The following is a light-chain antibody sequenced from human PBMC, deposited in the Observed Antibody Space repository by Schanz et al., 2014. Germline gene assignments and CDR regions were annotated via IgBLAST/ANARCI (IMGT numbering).Light chain of an antibody. Sequence: QSALTQPASVSGSPGQSITISCTGTSSDVGGYNYVFWYQQHPGKAPKLMIYDVSNRPSGVSNRFSGSKSGNTASLTISGLQAEDEADYYCSSYTSSSTLAFGGGTKLTVL. CDR3: SSYTSSSTLA. V-gene: IGLV2-14*01. J-gene: IGLJ3*02. CDR2: DVS. CDR1: SSDVGGYNY.